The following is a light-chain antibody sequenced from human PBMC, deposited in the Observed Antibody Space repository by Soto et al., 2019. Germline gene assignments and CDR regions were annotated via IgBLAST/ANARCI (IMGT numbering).Light chain of an antibody. V-gene: IGKV3-20*01. CDR3: QQYGSSPLT. CDR1: QSVSSSY. Sequence: EIVLTQSPGTLSLSPGERATLSCMASQSVSSSYLAWYQQKPGQAPRLLIYGASSRATGIPDRFSGSGSGTDFTLTISSLEPEDFAVYYCQQYGSSPLTFGGGTKVEIK. CDR2: GAS. J-gene: IGKJ4*01.